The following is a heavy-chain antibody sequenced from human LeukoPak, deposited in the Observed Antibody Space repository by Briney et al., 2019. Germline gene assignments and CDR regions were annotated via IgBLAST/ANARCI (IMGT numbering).Heavy chain of an antibody. CDR1: GFIFSDYG. D-gene: IGHD2-8*01. V-gene: IGHV3-30*02. CDR2: VRCDGNDK. J-gene: IGHJ4*02. Sequence: GGSLRLSCAASGFIFSDYGMHWVRQATGQGLEWVAFVRCDGNDKYYGEPVKGRFTISRDNSMDTLYLQMNSLRDEDTAVYYCGKESPTKGDYWGQGTLVTVSS. CDR3: GKESPTKGDY.